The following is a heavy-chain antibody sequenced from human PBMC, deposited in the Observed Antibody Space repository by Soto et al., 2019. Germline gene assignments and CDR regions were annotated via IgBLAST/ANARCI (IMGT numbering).Heavy chain of an antibody. CDR1: GGSISSYY. CDR3: ARRSVVALNDVFDI. Sequence: SETLSLTCTVSGGSISSYYWSWIRQPPGKGLEWIGNIYYSGSTNYNPSLKSRVTISVDTSKNQFSLNLSSVTAADTAVYYCARRSVVALNDVFDIWAQGKMVTVSS. V-gene: IGHV4-59*08. CDR2: IYYSGST. J-gene: IGHJ3*02. D-gene: IGHD3-22*01.